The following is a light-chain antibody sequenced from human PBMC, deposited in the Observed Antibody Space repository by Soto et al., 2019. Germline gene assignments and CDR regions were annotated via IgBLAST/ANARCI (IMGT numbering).Light chain of an antibody. CDR3: QHLNTYHAVT. Sequence: DIQLTQSPSFLSASVGDRVTITCRASQGINIFLAWYQQKPGKAPKLLIYGASTLQSGVPARFSGSGSGTEFTLTISSLQPEDFATYYCQHLNTYHAVTFGGGTKVEIK. CDR1: QGINIF. CDR2: GAS. V-gene: IGKV1-9*01. J-gene: IGKJ4*01.